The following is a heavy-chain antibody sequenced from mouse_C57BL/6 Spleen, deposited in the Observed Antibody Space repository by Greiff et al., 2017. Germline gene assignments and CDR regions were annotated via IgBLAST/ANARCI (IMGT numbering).Heavy chain of an antibody. Sequence: VQLKESGPELVKPGASVKISCKASGYSFTDYNMNWVKQSNGKSLEWIGVINPNYGTTSYNQKFKGKAYMQLNSLTSEDSAVYYCARGAGYDGYFDYWGQGTTLTVSS. CDR3: ARGAGYDGYFDY. CDR2: INPNYGTT. CDR1: GYSFTDYN. D-gene: IGHD2-2*01. V-gene: IGHV1-39*01. J-gene: IGHJ2*01.